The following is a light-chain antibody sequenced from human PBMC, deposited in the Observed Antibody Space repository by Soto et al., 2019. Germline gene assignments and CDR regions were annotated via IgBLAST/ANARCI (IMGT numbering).Light chain of an antibody. J-gene: IGKJ1*01. Sequence: VVLTQSPATLSLSPGERATLSCRTSLSVSVYLDGYQQKPGQAPRRLIYDASTRAAGIPARFSGSGSGTDFTPTISRLQPEDFAVYCCQQYDSSPRTFGQGTKVDIK. CDR1: LSVSVY. V-gene: IGKV3-11*01. CDR3: QQYDSSPRT. CDR2: DAS.